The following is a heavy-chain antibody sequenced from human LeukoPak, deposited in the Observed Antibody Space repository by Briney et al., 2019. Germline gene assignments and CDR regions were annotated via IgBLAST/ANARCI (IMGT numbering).Heavy chain of an antibody. D-gene: IGHD6-6*01. J-gene: IGHJ4*02. Sequence: GGSLRLSCAASGFTFSSYAMHWVRQAPGKGLEWVAVISYDGSNKYYADSVKGRFTISRDNSKNSLYLQMNSLRAEDTAVYYCAGSLYSSSSPIDYWGQGTLVTVSS. CDR2: ISYDGSNK. V-gene: IGHV3-30-3*01. CDR1: GFTFSSYA. CDR3: AGSLYSSSSPIDY.